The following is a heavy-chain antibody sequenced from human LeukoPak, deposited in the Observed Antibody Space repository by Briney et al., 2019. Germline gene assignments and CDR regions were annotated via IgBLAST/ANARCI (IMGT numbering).Heavy chain of an antibody. D-gene: IGHD2-15*01. CDR1: GGSFSGYY. CDR2: INHSGST. V-gene: IGHV4-34*01. CDR3: ARVRYCSSGSSCP. J-gene: IGHJ5*02. Sequence: SETLSLTCAVYGGSFSGYYWSWIRQPQGKGLEWIGEINHSGSTNYNPSLKSRVTISVDTSKNQFSLKLSSVTAADTAVYYCARVRYCSSGSSCPWGQGTLVTVSS.